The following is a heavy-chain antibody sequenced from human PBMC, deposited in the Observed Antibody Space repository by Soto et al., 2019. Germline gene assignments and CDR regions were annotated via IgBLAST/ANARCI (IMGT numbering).Heavy chain of an antibody. CDR1: GFTFSSHH. Sequence: EVQLVESGGGLVQPGGSLRLSCAASGFTFSSHHMSWVRQAPGKGLEWVANINQGGSEKWYGDSVKGRFSISRDNAKNSLTLQMNSLRDEDTAVYYCGRSFLGAGNWNDVDGFDIWGQGTMVTVSS. D-gene: IGHD1-20*01. J-gene: IGHJ3*02. CDR3: GRSFLGAGNWNDVDGFDI. V-gene: IGHV3-7*01. CDR2: INQGGSEK.